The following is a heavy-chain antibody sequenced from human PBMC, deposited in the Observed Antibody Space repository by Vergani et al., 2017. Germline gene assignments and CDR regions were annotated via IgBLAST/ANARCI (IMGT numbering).Heavy chain of an antibody. J-gene: IGHJ4*02. CDR3: ARDSWVGATYFDY. V-gene: IGHV3-33*01. CDR1: GFTFCSYG. Sequence: QVQLVESGGGVVQPGRSLRLSCAASGFTFCSYGMHWVRQAPGKGLEWVAVIWYDGSNKYYADSVKGRFTISRDNSKNTLYLQMNSLRAEDTAVYYCARDSWVGATYFDYWGQGTLVTVSS. D-gene: IGHD1-26*01. CDR2: IWYDGSNK.